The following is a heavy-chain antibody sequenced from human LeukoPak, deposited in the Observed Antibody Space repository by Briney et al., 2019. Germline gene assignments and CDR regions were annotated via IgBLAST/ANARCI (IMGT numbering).Heavy chain of an antibody. D-gene: IGHD5-12*01. CDR3: ARGRYSGTTYYFDY. J-gene: IGHJ4*02. CDR2: IKKDGSET. CDR1: GFTFSTSW. Sequence: GGSLRLSCAASGFTFSTSWMSWVRQVPGKGLGWVANIKKDGSETYYVDSVEGRFTISRDNAKNSLYLQMNSLRAEDTAMYHCARGRYSGTTYYFDYWGQGTLVTVSS. V-gene: IGHV3-7*03.